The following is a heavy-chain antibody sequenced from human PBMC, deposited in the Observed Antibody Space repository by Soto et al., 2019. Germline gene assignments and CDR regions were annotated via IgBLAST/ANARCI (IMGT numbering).Heavy chain of an antibody. CDR2: IYYSGST. D-gene: IGHD3-9*01. CDR3: VRFWPPHYSDALTDYTDAFDY. J-gene: IGHJ4*02. Sequence: PSETLSLTCTVSGGSISSYYWSWIRQPPGKGLECIGYIYYSGSTNYNPSLKSRVTISVDTSKNQFSLKLSSVTAADTAVYYCVRFWPPHYSDALTDYTDAFDYWGQGTLVTVSS. CDR1: GGSISSYY. V-gene: IGHV4-59*08.